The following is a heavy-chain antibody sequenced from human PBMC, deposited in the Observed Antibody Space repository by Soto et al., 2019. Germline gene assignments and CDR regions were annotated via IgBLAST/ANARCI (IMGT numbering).Heavy chain of an antibody. CDR1: GYTFTGYY. CDR2: INPNSGGT. Sequence: AASVKVSCKASGYTFTGYYMHWVRQAPGQGLEWMGWINPNSGGTNYAQKFQGRVTMTRDTSISTAYMELSRLRSDDTAVYYCARDKSSLWGWFDPWGQGTLVTVSS. V-gene: IGHV1-2*02. D-gene: IGHD6-13*01. J-gene: IGHJ5*02. CDR3: ARDKSSLWGWFDP.